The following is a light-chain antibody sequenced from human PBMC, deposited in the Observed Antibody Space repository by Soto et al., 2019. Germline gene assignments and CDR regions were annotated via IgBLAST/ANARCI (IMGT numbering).Light chain of an antibody. CDR2: GAS. CDR3: QQYGSSPALT. J-gene: IGKJ4*01. V-gene: IGKV3-20*01. Sequence: EIVLTQSPGTLSLSRGERATLSCRASQSFSSSYLAWYQQKPGQAPRLLIYGASSRATGIPDRFSGSGSGTDFTLTISRLEPEDFAVYYCQQYGSSPALTFGGGTKV. CDR1: QSFSSSY.